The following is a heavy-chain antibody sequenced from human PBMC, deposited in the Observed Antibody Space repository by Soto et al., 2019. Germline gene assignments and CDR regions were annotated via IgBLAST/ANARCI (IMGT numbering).Heavy chain of an antibody. V-gene: IGHV1-18*01. CDR3: ARVLFFIAEEGRRFTVPVSAFRLNRSSDL. J-gene: IGHJ2*01. D-gene: IGHD3-3*01. CDR2: ISAYNGNT. Sequence: QRLEWMGWISAYNGNTNYAQKLQGRVTLTTDTSTSTAYMELRSLRSDDTAVYYCARVLFFIAEEGRRFTVPVSAFRLNRSSDL.